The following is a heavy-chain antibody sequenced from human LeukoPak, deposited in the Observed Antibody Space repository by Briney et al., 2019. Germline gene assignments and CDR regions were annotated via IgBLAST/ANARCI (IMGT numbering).Heavy chain of an antibody. CDR1: GYTFTSDG. Sequence: ASVKVSCKASGYTFTSDGISWVRPAPGQGLEWMGWISAYNGSTNYAQKLQGRVTMTTDTSTSTAYMELRSLRSDDTAVYYCARISYYYDSSGYDYWGQGTLVTVSS. CDR2: ISAYNGST. D-gene: IGHD3-22*01. CDR3: ARISYYYDSSGYDY. V-gene: IGHV1-18*01. J-gene: IGHJ4*02.